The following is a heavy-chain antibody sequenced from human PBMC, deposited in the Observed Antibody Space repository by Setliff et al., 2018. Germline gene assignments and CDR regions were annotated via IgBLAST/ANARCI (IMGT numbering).Heavy chain of an antibody. D-gene: IGHD3-22*01. J-gene: IGHJ3*02. CDR2: INSDRSST. Sequence: SCKVSGYTLTELSMHWVRQAPGKGLVWVSRINSDRSSTSYADSVKGRFTISRDNAKNSLYLQMNGLRAEDTALYYCATDRNYYDSDTFYDAFDIWGQGTMVTVSS. CDR1: GYTLTELS. V-gene: IGHV3-74*01. CDR3: ATDRNYYDSDTFYDAFDI.